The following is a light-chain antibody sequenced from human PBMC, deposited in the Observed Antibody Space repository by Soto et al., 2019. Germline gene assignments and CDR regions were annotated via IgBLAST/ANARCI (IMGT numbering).Light chain of an antibody. CDR2: EVV. V-gene: IGLV2-8*01. CDR3: KSYAGSNTDV. Sequence: QSVLTQPPSASGSTGPSVTISCPGTKNDIGVYDFVSWYEHHPGKAPRLIIYEVVQRPSGVPDRFSGSKSGNTASLTVPGLQAADEADYFCKSYAGSNTDVCGSGTKVTVL. J-gene: IGLJ1*01. CDR1: KNDIGVYDF.